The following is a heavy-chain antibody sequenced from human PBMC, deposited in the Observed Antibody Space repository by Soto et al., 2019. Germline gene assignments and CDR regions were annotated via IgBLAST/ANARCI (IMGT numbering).Heavy chain of an antibody. J-gene: IGHJ5*02. CDR3: ARGRDYIWYNWFDP. V-gene: IGHV4-34*01. CDR1: GGSFSGYY. Sequence: QVQLQQWGAGLLKPSETLSLTCAVYGGSFSGYYWSWIRQPQGKGLEWIGEINHSGSTNYNPSLKSRVTISVDTSKNQFSLKLSSVTAADTAVYYCARGRDYIWYNWFDPWGQGTLVTVSS. D-gene: IGHD4-4*01. CDR2: INHSGST.